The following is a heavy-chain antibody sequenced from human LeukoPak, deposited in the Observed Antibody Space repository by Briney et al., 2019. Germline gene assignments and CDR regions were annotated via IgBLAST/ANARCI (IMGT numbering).Heavy chain of an antibody. CDR1: GYTFTSYA. Sequence: ASVKVSCKASGYTFTSYAMHWVRQAPGQRLEWMGWINAGNGNTKYSQKFQGRVTNTRDTSASTAYMELSSLRSEDTAVYYCASHIWLQRYYFDYWGQGTLVTVSS. CDR3: ASHIWLQRYYFDY. V-gene: IGHV1-3*01. D-gene: IGHD5-24*01. CDR2: INAGNGNT. J-gene: IGHJ4*02.